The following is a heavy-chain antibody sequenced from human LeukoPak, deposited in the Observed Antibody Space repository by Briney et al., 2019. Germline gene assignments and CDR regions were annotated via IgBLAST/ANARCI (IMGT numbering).Heavy chain of an antibody. J-gene: IGHJ5*02. CDR3: AREPSLYDFWSGPINWFDP. CDR1: GYSISSGYY. CDR2: IYHSGST. Sequence: SETLSLTCTVSGYSISSGYYWGWIRQPPGKGLEWIGSIYHSGSTYYNPSLKSRVTISVDTSQNQFSLKLSSVTAADTAVYYCAREPSLYDFWSGPINWFDPWGQGTLVTVSS. D-gene: IGHD3-3*01. V-gene: IGHV4-38-2*02.